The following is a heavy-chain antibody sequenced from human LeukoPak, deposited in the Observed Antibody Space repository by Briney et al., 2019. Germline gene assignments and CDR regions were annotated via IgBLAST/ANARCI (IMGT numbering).Heavy chain of an antibody. V-gene: IGHV1-8*01. CDR3: AMGYCSSTSCRKFVDY. J-gene: IGHJ4*02. D-gene: IGHD2-2*01. Sequence: ASVKVSCKASGYTFTSYDINWVRQATGQGLERMGWMNPNSGNTGYAQKFQGRVTMTRNTSISTAYMELSSLRSEDTAVYYCAMGYCSSTSCRKFVDYWGQGTLVTVSS. CDR1: GYTFTSYD. CDR2: MNPNSGNT.